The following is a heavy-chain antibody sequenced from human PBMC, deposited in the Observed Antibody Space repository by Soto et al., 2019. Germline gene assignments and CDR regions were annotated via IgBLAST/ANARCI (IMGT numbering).Heavy chain of an antibody. Sequence: EVQLVESGGGLVQPGGSLRLSCAASGFTFSSYWMSWVRQAPGKGLEWVANIKQDGSEKYYVESVKGRFTISRDNAKNSLYLQMNSMRAEDTAVYYCARDRRYRGYDCFDYWGQGTLVTVSS. CDR2: IKQDGSEK. D-gene: IGHD5-12*01. CDR3: ARDRRYRGYDCFDY. J-gene: IGHJ4*02. CDR1: GFTFSSYW. V-gene: IGHV3-7*04.